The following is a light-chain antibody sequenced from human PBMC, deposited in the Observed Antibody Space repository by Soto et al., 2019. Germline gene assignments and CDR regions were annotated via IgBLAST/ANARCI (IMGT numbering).Light chain of an antibody. CDR3: QEYGSSPEWT. Sequence: EIRSTQSPATLSLSPGERATLCGRASQSVSSYLAWYQQKPGQAPRLLIYDASNRATGIPARFSGSGSGTDFTLIIGSLEPAGFAVYYCQEYGSSPEWTFGPGTKVDIK. CDR2: DAS. J-gene: IGKJ1*01. V-gene: IGKV3-11*01. CDR1: QSVSSY.